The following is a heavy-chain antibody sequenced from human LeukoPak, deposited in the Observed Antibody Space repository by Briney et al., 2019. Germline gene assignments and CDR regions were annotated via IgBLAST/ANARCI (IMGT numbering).Heavy chain of an antibody. CDR3: VAGMGNY. Sequence: TGGSLRLSCAASGFTFSTYWMHWVRQVPGKGLVWVSRINSDGNIITYADSVKGRFTISRDNTRNMVYLQMKSLRVEDTAVYYCVAGMGNYWGQGTLVPV. V-gene: IGHV3-74*01. J-gene: IGHJ4*02. CDR2: INSDGNII. CDR1: GFTFSTYW. D-gene: IGHD6-13*01.